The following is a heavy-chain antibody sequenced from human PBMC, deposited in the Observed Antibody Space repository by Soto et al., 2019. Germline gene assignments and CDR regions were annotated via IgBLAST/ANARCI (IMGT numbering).Heavy chain of an antibody. V-gene: IGHV3-11*01. CDR3: ARLPFPWGWFDP. CDR2: ISGSGRTI. CDR1: GIIFSDY. J-gene: IGHJ5*02. Sequence: QVLLVESGGGLVQPGGSLRLSCAASGIIFSDYMSWVRQAPGKGLEWLSYISGSGRTISSADSVKGRFTISRDNATNSLHLQMNNLRAEDTAVYYCARLPFPWGWFDPWGQGTLVTVSS. D-gene: IGHD3-16*01.